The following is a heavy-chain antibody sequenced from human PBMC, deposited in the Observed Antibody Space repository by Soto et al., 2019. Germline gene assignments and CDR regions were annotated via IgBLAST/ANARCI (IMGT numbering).Heavy chain of an antibody. J-gene: IGHJ6*02. Sequence: GESLKISCKGAGYTFTNYWIGWVRQMPGKGPEWMGIIYPGDSDTKYNPAFQGQVTISADKSITTTYLQWSSLKASDTAIYYCAASIFYYGMDVWGQGTTVTV. V-gene: IGHV5-51*01. CDR1: GYTFTNYW. CDR2: IYPGDSDT. CDR3: AASIFYYGMDV.